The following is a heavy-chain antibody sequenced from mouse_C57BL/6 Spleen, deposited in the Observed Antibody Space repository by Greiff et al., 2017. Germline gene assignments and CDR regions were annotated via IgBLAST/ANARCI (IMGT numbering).Heavy chain of an antibody. CDR1: GYSLPDYN. V-gene: IGHV1-39*01. J-gene: IGHJ2*01. CDR2: INPNYGTT. Sequence: EVKLQQSGPELVNPGASVQISCKASGYSLPDYNLNGVKQSNGKSLDWIGVINPNYGTTSYNQKFKGKATLTVDQTSSTAYMQLNSLTSEESAVDYCGYDGVDYWGQGTTLTVSS. D-gene: IGHD2-12*01. CDR3: GYDGVDY.